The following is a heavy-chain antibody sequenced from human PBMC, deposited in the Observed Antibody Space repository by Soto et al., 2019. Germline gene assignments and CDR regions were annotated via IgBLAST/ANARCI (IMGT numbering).Heavy chain of an antibody. J-gene: IGHJ4*02. V-gene: IGHV3-30*18. CDR2: ISFDGSKK. CDR3: AKDLSAPHISGYQGCYFDY. CDR1: GFTFSSYG. D-gene: IGHD5-18*01. Sequence: QVQLVESGGGVVQPGRSLRLSCAASGFTFSSYGMSWVRQAPGKGLESVAVISFDGSKKYYADSVKGRFTISRDKSKNTLYLQMNSLIAEDTAVYYCAKDLSAPHISGYQGCYFDYWGQGTLVTVSS.